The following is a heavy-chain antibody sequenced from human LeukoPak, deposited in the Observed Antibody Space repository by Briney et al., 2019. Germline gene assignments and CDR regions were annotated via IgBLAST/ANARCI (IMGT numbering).Heavy chain of an antibody. D-gene: IGHD1-7*01. V-gene: IGHV3-15*01. CDR2: IRANAEGGTA. Sequence: GGSLRLSCAGSGFSFSSAWMTWVRQAPGKGLEWVGRIRANAEGGTADYAAPVKGRFTISRDDSENTLYLQMSSLKIEDTATYYCTTDRKELENYWGQGTLVTVSS. CDR3: TTDRKELENY. CDR1: GFSFSSAW. J-gene: IGHJ4*02.